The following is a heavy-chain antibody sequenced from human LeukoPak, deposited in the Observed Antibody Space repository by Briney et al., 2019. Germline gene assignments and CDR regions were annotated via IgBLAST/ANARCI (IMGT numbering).Heavy chain of an antibody. V-gene: IGHV4-34*01. CDR2: INHSGST. CDR3: AGANYYGSGSYLNWFDP. Sequence: SETLSLTCAVYGGSFSGYYWSWIRQPPGKGLEWIGEINHSGSTNYNPSLKSRVTISVDTSKNQFSLKLSSVTAADTAVYYCAGANYYGSGSYLNWFDPWGQGTLVTVSS. CDR1: GGSFSGYY. D-gene: IGHD3-10*01. J-gene: IGHJ5*02.